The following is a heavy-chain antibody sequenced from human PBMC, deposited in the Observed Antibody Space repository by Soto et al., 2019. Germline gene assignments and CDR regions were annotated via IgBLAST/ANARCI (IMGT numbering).Heavy chain of an antibody. CDR3: ARDLGYCASDGYFDY. CDR1: GFTFSDYY. Sequence: QVQLVESGGGLVKPGGSLRLSCAASGFTFSDYYMSWIRQAPGKGLEWVSYISSSGDIIYYADSVKGRFTISSDNAKNSLYLQLNSLRAEDTAVYYCARDLGYCASDGYFDYWGQGTVVTVSS. CDR2: ISSSGDII. V-gene: IGHV3-11*01. J-gene: IGHJ4*02. D-gene: IGHD3-22*01.